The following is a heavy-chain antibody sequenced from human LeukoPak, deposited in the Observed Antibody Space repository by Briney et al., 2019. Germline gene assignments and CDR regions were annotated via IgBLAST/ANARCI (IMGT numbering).Heavy chain of an antibody. Sequence: GRSLRLSCAASGFTFSSLGMHWVRQAPGKGLEWVAVTWFDGSNKYYADSVKGRFTISRDNSKSTLYLQMNSLRVEDTAVYYCARNPGVGSSWYRLHYWGQGTLVTVSS. CDR3: ARNPGVGSSWYRLHY. J-gene: IGHJ4*02. CDR1: GFTFSSLG. D-gene: IGHD6-13*01. CDR2: TWFDGSNK. V-gene: IGHV3-33*08.